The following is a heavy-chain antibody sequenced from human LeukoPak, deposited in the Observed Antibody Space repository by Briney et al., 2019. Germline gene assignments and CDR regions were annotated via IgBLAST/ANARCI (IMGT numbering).Heavy chain of an antibody. CDR2: IYHSGST. D-gene: IGHD6-19*01. CDR3: ARCPRIAVAGGFDP. J-gene: IGHJ5*02. CDR1: GGSISSSNW. V-gene: IGHV4-4*02. Sequence: PSETLSLTCAVSGGSISSSNWWSWVRQPPGKGLEWIGEIYHSGSTNYNPSLKSRVTISVDKSKNQFSLKLSSVSAADTAVYYCARCPRIAVAGGFDPWGQGALVTVSS.